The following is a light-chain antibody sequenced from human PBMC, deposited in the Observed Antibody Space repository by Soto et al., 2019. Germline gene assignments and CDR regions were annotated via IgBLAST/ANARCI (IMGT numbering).Light chain of an antibody. CDR1: QSVSVN. V-gene: IGKV3-15*01. CDR3: QQYNNWPSLT. CDR2: GAS. Sequence: EIVLTHSPGTLSLSPCEGAALSPSASQSVSVNLARYQQKPGQAPRLLIYGASTRATGIPFKFIGSGSGTEFTLNISSLQSEDFAVYYCQQYNNWPSLTFGGGTKVDTK. J-gene: IGKJ4*01.